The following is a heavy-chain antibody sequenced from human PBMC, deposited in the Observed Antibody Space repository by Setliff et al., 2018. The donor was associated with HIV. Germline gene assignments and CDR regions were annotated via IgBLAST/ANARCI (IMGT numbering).Heavy chain of an antibody. J-gene: IGHJ5*02. D-gene: IGHD2-15*01. Sequence: QTGGSLRLSCAVSGFTVSNNYMGWVRQAPGKGLESVSVMYSGGGTNYADSVKGRFTISRDNSKNTLYLQMNNLRAEDTALYYCVAGGCNGAICSWGQGTLVTVSS. V-gene: IGHV3-53*01. CDR3: VAGGCNGAICS. CDR1: GFTVSNNY. CDR2: MYSGGGT.